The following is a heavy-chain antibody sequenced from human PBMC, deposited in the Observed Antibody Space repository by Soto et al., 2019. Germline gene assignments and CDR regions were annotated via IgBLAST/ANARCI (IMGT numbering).Heavy chain of an antibody. CDR3: ARGSRYCSSTSCYRGFDY. Sequence: GGSLRLSCAASGFTFSSYWMHWVRQAPGKGLVWVSRINSDGSSTSYADSVKGRFTISRDNAKNTLYLQMNSLRAEDTAVYYCARGSRYCSSTSCYRGFDYWGQGTLVTVSS. J-gene: IGHJ4*02. V-gene: IGHV3-74*01. CDR1: GFTFSSYW. D-gene: IGHD2-2*02. CDR2: INSDGSST.